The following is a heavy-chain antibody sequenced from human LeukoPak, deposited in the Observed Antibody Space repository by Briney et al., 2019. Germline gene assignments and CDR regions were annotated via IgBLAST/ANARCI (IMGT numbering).Heavy chain of an antibody. V-gene: IGHV4-34*01. CDR3: ARGEDGDYYFQH. Sequence: SETLSHTCAVYGGSFSGYYWSWIRQPPGKGLEWIGEINHSGSSNYNPSLKSRVTTSVDTSKNQFSLKLSSVTAADTAVYYCARGEDGDYYFQHWGQGTLVTVSS. CDR1: GGSFSGYY. J-gene: IGHJ1*01. D-gene: IGHD4-17*01. CDR2: INHSGSS.